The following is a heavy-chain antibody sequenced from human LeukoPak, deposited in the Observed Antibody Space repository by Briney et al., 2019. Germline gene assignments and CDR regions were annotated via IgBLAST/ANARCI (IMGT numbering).Heavy chain of an antibody. CDR3: ARRQLYYYDSSGWHAFDI. J-gene: IGHJ3*02. V-gene: IGHV4-34*01. CDR2: INHSGST. CDR1: GGSFSGYY. D-gene: IGHD3-22*01. Sequence: SETLSLTCAVYGGSFSGYYWSWIRQPPGKGLEWIGEINHSGSTNYNPSLKSRVTISVDTSKNQFSLKLSSVTAADTAVYYCARRQLYYYDSSGWHAFDIWGQGTMVTVSS.